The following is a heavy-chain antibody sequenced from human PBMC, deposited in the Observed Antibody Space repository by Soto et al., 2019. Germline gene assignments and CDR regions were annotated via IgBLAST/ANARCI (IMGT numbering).Heavy chain of an antibody. CDR1: GFTFSSYG. V-gene: IGHV3-30*03. J-gene: IGHJ4*02. CDR2: ISYDGSKQ. CDR3: WTGAMTTILYYFDY. D-gene: IGHD4-4*01. Sequence: QVQLVESGGGVVQPGRSLRLSCAASGFTFSSYGMHWVRQAPGKGLEWVAVISYDGSKQYYADSVKGRFTISRDNSKNPLYLEMNGLSAEDTAVYYFWTGAMTTILYYFDYWGQGDRVNVSS.